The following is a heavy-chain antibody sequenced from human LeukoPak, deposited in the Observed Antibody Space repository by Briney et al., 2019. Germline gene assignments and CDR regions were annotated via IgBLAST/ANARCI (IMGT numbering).Heavy chain of an antibody. V-gene: IGHV1-8*01. CDR3: ARGRMVRGVTWWFDP. J-gene: IGHJ5*02. Sequence: ASVRVSCKASGYTFTSYDINWVRQATGQGLEWMGWMNPNSGNTGYAQKFQGRVTMTRNTSISTAYMELSSLRSEDTAVYYCARGRMVRGVTWWFDPWGQRTLVTVSS. D-gene: IGHD3-10*01. CDR2: MNPNSGNT. CDR1: GYTFTSYD.